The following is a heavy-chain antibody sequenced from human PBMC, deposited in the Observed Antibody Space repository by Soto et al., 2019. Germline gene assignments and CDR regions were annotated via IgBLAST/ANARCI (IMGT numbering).Heavy chain of an antibody. CDR2: IIPIFGTA. CDR3: ARHVLSRDSSSWPTGMDV. Sequence: SVKASCKASGGTFSCYAISWVRQAPGQGLEWMGGIIPIFGTANYSPSFQGHVTISADKSISTAYLQWSSLKASDTAMYYCARHVLSRDSSSWPTGMDVWGQGTTVTVSS. J-gene: IGHJ6*02. D-gene: IGHD6-13*01. CDR1: GGTFSCYA. V-gene: IGHV1-69*06.